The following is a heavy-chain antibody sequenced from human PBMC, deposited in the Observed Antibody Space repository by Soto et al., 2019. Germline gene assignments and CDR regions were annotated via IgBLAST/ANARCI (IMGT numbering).Heavy chain of an antibody. CDR1: GFTVSTSY. Sequence: EVQLVETGGGLIQPGGSLRLSCAASGFTVSTSYMSWVRQAPGKGLEWVSVIYSGGSTYYADSVKGRFTISRDNSKNTLFIQMNSLRAEDTAVYYCARATYCSYGTCLLDQWGQGTLVTVSS. V-gene: IGHV3-53*02. CDR3: ARATYCSYGTCLLDQ. CDR2: IYSGGST. D-gene: IGHD2-15*01. J-gene: IGHJ4*02.